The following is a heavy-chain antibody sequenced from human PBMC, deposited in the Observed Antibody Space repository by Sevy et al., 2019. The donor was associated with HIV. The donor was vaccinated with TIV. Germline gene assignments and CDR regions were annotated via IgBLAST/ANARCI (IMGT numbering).Heavy chain of an antibody. CDR2: ISYHGTNK. J-gene: IGHJ4*02. CDR1: GFSFSSYG. V-gene: IGHV3-30*18. D-gene: IGHD6-19*01. Sequence: GGSLRLSCVASGFSFSSYGMHWVRQAPGKGLEWVALISYHGTNKYYGDSVRGRFTVSRDNSRNTLYLQMDSLRAEDTAVYYCAKRGNGWYELDYWGRGTLVTVSS. CDR3: AKRGNGWYELDY.